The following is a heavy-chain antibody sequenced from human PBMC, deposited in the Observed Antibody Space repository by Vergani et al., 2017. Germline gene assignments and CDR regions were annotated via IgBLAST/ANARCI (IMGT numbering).Heavy chain of an antibody. CDR1: GYTFTSYG. V-gene: IGHV1-18*01. D-gene: IGHD3-3*01. Sequence: QVQLVQSGAEVKKPGASVKVSCKTSGYTFTSYGISWVRQAPGQGLEWMGWISAYNGNTNYAQKFQGRVTMTTDTSTSTAYMELRSLRSDDTAVYYCARERGDDFWSGYLYWYFDLWGRGTLVTVSS. CDR2: ISAYNGNT. CDR3: ARERGDDFWSGYLYWYFDL. J-gene: IGHJ2*01.